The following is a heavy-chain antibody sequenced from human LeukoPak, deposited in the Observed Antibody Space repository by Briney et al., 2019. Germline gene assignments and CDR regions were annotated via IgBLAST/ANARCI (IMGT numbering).Heavy chain of an antibody. D-gene: IGHD1-26*01. J-gene: IGHJ4*02. CDR1: GFTFDDYA. Sequence: GRSLRLSCAASGFTFDDYAMHWVRRAPGKGLEWVSGISWNSGSIGYADSVKGRFTISRDNAKNSLYLQMNSLRAEDTALYYCAKDITYSGSYNLFDYWGQGTLVTVSS. V-gene: IGHV3-9*01. CDR3: AKDITYSGSYNLFDY. CDR2: ISWNSGSI.